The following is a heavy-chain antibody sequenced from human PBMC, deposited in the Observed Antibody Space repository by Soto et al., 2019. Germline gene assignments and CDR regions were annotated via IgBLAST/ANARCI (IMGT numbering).Heavy chain of an antibody. Sequence: GGSLRLSCAASGFTFSSYAMNWVRQAPGKGLEWVALISYDGISKYYADSVKGRFTISRDSSKNTLYLQMNSLGAADTAVYYCGRCSSTSCHLGSDYWGQGPLVTVSS. CDR2: ISYDGISK. D-gene: IGHD2-2*01. V-gene: IGHV3-30-3*01. CDR1: GFTFSSYA. J-gene: IGHJ4*02. CDR3: GRCSSTSCHLGSDY.